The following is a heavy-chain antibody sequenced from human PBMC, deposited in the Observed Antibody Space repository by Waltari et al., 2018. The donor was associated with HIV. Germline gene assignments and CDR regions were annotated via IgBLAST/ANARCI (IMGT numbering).Heavy chain of an antibody. Sequence: EVQLVESGGGLVKPGGSLRLSGAASGFAFSRYSLNWVRQAPGKGLEWVSSISSSNDYIYYADSLKGRFTISRDIAKKSLYLQMNSLRVEDTAVYYCASSPTYYYDNSGYFFDFWGHGTLVTVSS. CDR2: ISSSNDYI. J-gene: IGHJ4*01. V-gene: IGHV3-21*02. CDR1: GFAFSRYS. D-gene: IGHD3-22*01. CDR3: ASSPTYYYDNSGYFFDF.